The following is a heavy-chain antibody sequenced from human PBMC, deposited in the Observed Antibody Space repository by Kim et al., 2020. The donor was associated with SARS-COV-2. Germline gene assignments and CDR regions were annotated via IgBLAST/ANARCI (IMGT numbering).Heavy chain of an antibody. Sequence: SETLSLTCAVYGGSFSGYYWSWIRQPPGKGLEWIGEINHSGSTNYNPSLKSRVTISVDTSKNQFSLKLSSVTAADTAVYYCARGGNYYDSSGYPYYFDY. D-gene: IGHD3-22*01. V-gene: IGHV4-34*01. J-gene: IGHJ4*01. CDR3: ARGGNYYDSSGYPYYFDY. CDR2: INHSGST. CDR1: GGSFSGYY.